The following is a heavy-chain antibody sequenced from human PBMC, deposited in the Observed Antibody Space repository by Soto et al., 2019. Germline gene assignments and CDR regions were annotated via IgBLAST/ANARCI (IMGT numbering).Heavy chain of an antibody. V-gene: IGHV4-59*01. J-gene: IGHJ4*02. CDR2: VYYTGTT. D-gene: IGHD6-13*01. CDR3: ARDLAAVPRAFDY. Sequence: SESLSLTCTVSGGSISSYFYIWVRQPPGKGLEWIGSVYYTGTTDYNPSLKSRVTISVDTSKTQFSLNLRSVTAADTAVYYCARDLAAVPRAFDYWGRGTLVTVSS. CDR1: GGSISSYF.